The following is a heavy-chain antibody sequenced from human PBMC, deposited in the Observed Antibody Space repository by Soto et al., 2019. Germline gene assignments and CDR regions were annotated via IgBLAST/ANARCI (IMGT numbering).Heavy chain of an antibody. J-gene: IGHJ4*02. CDR2: INHSGST. CDR1: GGSFSGYY. V-gene: IGHV4-34*01. D-gene: IGHD5-18*01. Sequence: XETLSLTCAVYGGSFSGYYWSWIRQPPGKGLEWSGEINHSGSTDYNPSLKSRVTISVDTSKNEFSLKLSSVTAADTAVYYCASGQRGYSYGYGVSMDYWGQGTLVTVSS. CDR3: ASGQRGYSYGYGVSMDY.